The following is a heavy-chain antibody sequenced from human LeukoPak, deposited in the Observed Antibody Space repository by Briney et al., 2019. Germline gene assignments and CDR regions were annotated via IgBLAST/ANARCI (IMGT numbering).Heavy chain of an antibody. CDR1: GFTFSSYG. D-gene: IGHD3-3*01. CDR3: AKVVRGGDFWSGYYYGMDV. Sequence: GRSLRLSCAASGFTFSSYGMHWVRQAPGKGLEWVAVISYDGSNKYYADSVKGRFTISRDNSKNTLYLQINSLRAEDTAVYYCAKVVRGGDFWSGYYYGMDVWGQGTTVTVSS. CDR2: ISYDGSNK. J-gene: IGHJ6*02. V-gene: IGHV3-30*18.